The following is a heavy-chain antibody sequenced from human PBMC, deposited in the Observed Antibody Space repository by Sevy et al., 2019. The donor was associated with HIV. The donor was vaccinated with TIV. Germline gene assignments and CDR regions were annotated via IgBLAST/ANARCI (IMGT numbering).Heavy chain of an antibody. CDR2: INQHGSEK. CDR1: TFTFNDYW. J-gene: IGHJ6*02. CDR3: ARGGGGLDV. Sequence: GGSLRLSCAASTFTFNDYWMNWVRQAPGKGLEWVANINQHGSEKYFVDSVKGRFTNSRDNAKNSLYLQMNSLRAEDKAGYYGARGGGGLDVWGQGTTVTVSS. D-gene: IGHD3-16*01. V-gene: IGHV3-7*01.